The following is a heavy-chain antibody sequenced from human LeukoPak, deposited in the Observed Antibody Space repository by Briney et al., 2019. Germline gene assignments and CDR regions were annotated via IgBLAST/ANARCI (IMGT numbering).Heavy chain of an antibody. V-gene: IGHV5-51*01. D-gene: IGHD4-17*01. J-gene: IGHJ4*02. CDR3: ARHPNDYGDYPGG. CDR2: IYPGDSDT. Sequence: PGESLKISCKGSGYSLTSYWIGWVRQMPGKGLEWMGIIYPGDSDTRYSPSFQGQVTISVDKSISTAYLQWSSLKASDTAMYYCARHPNDYGDYPGGWGQGTLVTVSS. CDR1: GYSLTSYW.